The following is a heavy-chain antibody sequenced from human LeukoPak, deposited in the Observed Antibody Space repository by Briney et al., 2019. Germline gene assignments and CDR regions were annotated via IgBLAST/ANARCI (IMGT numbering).Heavy chain of an antibody. V-gene: IGHV3-7*01. Sequence: GGSLRLSCAASGFTFSSYWMTWVRQAPGKGLEWVANIKEDGIEKHYVDSVKGRFTLSRDNAENSLYLQMNSLRAEDTAVYYCARVESSAFDYWGQGTLVTVSS. CDR3: ARVESSAFDY. J-gene: IGHJ4*02. CDR1: GFTFSSYW. CDR2: IKEDGIEK. D-gene: IGHD6-6*01.